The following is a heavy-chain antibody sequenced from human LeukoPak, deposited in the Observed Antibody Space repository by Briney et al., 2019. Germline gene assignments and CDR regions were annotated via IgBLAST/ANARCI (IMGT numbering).Heavy chain of an antibody. CDR3: ARNSGANVYTYSFQY. J-gene: IGHJ4*02. CDR2: INWNGGTT. Sequence: GGSLRLSCVASGLTFDDYGMSWVRHAPGKGLEWVSGINWNGGTTTYADSVKGRFTISRDNAKNSLYLQMNSLRVEDTAFYYCARNSGANVYTYSFQYWGRGTLVTVSS. CDR1: GLTFDDYG. V-gene: IGHV3-20*04. D-gene: IGHD1-26*01.